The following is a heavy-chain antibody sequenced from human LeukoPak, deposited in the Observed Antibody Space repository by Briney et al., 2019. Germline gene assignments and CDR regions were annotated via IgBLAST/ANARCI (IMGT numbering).Heavy chain of an antibody. CDR3: ARMTTVTRTSFDY. CDR2: IYYSGGT. CDR1: GGSISSSSYY. V-gene: IGHV4-39*01. J-gene: IGHJ4*02. D-gene: IGHD4-17*01. Sequence: PSETLSLTCTVSGGSISSSSYYWGWIRQPPGKGLEWIGSIYYSGGTYYNPSLKSRVTISVDTSKDQFSLKLSSVTAADTAVYYCARMTTVTRTSFDYWGQGTLVTVSS.